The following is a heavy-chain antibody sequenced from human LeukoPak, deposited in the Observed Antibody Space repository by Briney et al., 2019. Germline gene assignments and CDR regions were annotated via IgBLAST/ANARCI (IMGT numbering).Heavy chain of an antibody. CDR1: GFTFSSYG. D-gene: IGHD5-18*01. J-gene: IGHJ4*02. Sequence: PGGTLRLSCAASGFTFSSYGMSWVRQAPGKGLEWVSAISGSGGSTYYADSVKGRFTISRDNSKNTLYLQMNSLRAEDTAVYYCAKDMDPATAIDYWGRGTLVTVSS. CDR3: AKDMDPATAIDY. V-gene: IGHV3-23*01. CDR2: ISGSGGST.